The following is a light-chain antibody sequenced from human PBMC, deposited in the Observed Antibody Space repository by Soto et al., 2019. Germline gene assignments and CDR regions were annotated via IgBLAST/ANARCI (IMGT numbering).Light chain of an antibody. V-gene: IGLV2-14*01. Sequence: QSALTQPASVSGSPGQSVTISCTGTRSDIGLYNYVSWYQQHPAKAPKLMVYDVTHRPSGVSNRFSGSKSGNTAALTISGRLVEDEAAYYCTSSTNSNTLIFGGGTKLTVL. CDR2: DVT. CDR1: RSDIGLYNY. CDR3: TSSTNSNTLI. J-gene: IGLJ2*01.